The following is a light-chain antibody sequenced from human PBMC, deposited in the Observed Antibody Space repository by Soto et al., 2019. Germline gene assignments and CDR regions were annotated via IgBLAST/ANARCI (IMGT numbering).Light chain of an antibody. CDR2: DVS. Sequence: QSALTQPRSVSGSPGQSVTISCTGTSSDVGAYVYVSWYQQHPGKAPKLIIYDVSKRPSGVPDRFSGSKSGNTASLTISGLQAEDEADYYCCSYAGSQTWVFGGGTKVTGL. CDR3: CSYAGSQTWV. J-gene: IGLJ3*02. CDR1: SSDVGAYVY. V-gene: IGLV2-11*01.